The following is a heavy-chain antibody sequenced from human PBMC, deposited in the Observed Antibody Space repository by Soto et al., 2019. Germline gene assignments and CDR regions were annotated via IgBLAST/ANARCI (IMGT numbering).Heavy chain of an antibody. Sequence: QVHLQQSGAELKKPGASVKVSCKASGYSFVTYGIAWVRQAPGQGLEWMGWITPDNGDTNYEQRLRGRVTLTTDSSTSTAYMELRSLRSEDTAVYFCARLAPCSGGVRYSRPLDYWGQGSLISVSS. D-gene: IGHD2-15*01. V-gene: IGHV1-18*01. CDR1: GYSFVTYG. J-gene: IGHJ4*02. CDR2: ITPDNGDT. CDR3: ARLAPCSGGVRYSRPLDY.